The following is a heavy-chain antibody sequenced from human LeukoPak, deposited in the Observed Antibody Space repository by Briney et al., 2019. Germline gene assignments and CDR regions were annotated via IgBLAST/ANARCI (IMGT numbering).Heavy chain of an antibody. Sequence: GGSLKISCKGSGSRFTSYWIGWVRQLPGKGLEGMGIIYPGDSDTRYSPSFQGQVTISADKSISTAYLQWSSLKASDTAMYYCARLQYCSGGSCYLAFDYWGQGTLVTVSS. J-gene: IGHJ4*02. CDR1: GSRFTSYW. V-gene: IGHV5-51*01. D-gene: IGHD2-15*01. CDR3: ARLQYCSGGSCYLAFDY. CDR2: IYPGDSDT.